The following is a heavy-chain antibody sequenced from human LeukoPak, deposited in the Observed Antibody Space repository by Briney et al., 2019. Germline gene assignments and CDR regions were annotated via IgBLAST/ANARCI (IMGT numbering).Heavy chain of an antibody. Sequence: ASVKVSFKSSGYTFTSYGTSWVRQAPGQGLEWMGWISAYNGNTNYIQKLQGRVTLTTDTFTSTAYMELRSLRSDDTAVYYCAREGDCSSTSCYVGAYYYGMDVWGQGTTVTVSS. CDR3: AREGDCSSTSCYVGAYYYGMDV. D-gene: IGHD2-2*01. V-gene: IGHV1-18*01. J-gene: IGHJ6*02. CDR1: GYTFTSYG. CDR2: ISAYNGNT.